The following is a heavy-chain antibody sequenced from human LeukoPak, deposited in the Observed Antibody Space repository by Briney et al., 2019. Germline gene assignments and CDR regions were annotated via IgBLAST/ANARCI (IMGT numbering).Heavy chain of an antibody. Sequence: PSETLSLTCTVSGGSISSYYWSWIRQPPGKGLEWIGNIYYSGSTNCNPSLKSRVTISVDTSKNQFSLKLSSVTAADTAVYYCARTTEAHSWRTRYYDYYMDVWGKGTTVTVSS. CDR2: IYYSGST. CDR1: GGSISSYY. CDR3: ARTTEAHSWRTRYYDYYMDV. D-gene: IGHD6-13*01. V-gene: IGHV4-59*01. J-gene: IGHJ6*03.